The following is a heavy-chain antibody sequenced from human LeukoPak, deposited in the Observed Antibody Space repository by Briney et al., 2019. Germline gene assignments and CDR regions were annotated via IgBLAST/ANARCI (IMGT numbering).Heavy chain of an antibody. CDR1: GGSFSGYY. J-gene: IGHJ5*02. CDR3: ARKGPKNIAATDP. V-gene: IGHV4-34*01. Sequence: SETLSLTCAVYGGSFSGYYWSWIRQPPGKGLEWIGEINHSGSTNYNPSLKSRVTISVDTSKNQFSLKLSSVTAADPAVYYCARKGPKNIAATDPRGQGTPVTGSS. D-gene: IGHD6-13*01. CDR2: INHSGST.